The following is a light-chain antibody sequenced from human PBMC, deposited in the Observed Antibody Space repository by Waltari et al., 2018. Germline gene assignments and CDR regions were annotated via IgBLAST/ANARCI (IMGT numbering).Light chain of an antibody. CDR2: GNN. CDR1: SSNIGAGHD. J-gene: IGLJ3*02. V-gene: IGLV1-40*01. CDR3: QSFDIRLSGGVV. Sequence: SVLTQPPSMPGAPGQRVTIPCTGSSSNIGAGHDVHWYQVFPGTAPKLLIYGNNNRPSGVPDRFSGSKSDTSATLAIGGLQAEDEADYYCQSFDIRLSGGVVFGGGTKVTVL.